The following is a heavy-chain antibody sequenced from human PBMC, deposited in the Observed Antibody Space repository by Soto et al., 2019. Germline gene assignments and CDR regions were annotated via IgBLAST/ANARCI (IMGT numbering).Heavy chain of an antibody. D-gene: IGHD2-15*01. Sequence: QVQLVQSGAEVKKPGASVKVSCKASGYTFIGYYMHWVRQAPGQGLEWVGRINPNSGTTVYAQKFQGRAIMTRDKATTTVFLDLSSLKSDDTAIYYCARDKLLGDNNYGMDVWGQGTTVTVSS. CDR2: INPNSGTT. J-gene: IGHJ6*02. V-gene: IGHV1-2*06. CDR3: ARDKLLGDNNYGMDV. CDR1: GYTFIGYY.